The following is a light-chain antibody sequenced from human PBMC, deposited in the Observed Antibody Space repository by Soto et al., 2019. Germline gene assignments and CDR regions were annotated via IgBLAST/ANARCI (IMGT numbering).Light chain of an antibody. V-gene: IGLV2-14*01. J-gene: IGLJ2*01. Sequence: QSVLTQPASVSGSPVQSITISCAGTMRDVGAYNLVSWYQQHPGRVPQLIIYEVRNRPSGISFRFSGSKSGNTASLTISGLQAEDEADYYCSSFTSKSTLIFGGGTKVTVL. CDR1: MRDVGAYNL. CDR2: EVR. CDR3: SSFTSKSTLI.